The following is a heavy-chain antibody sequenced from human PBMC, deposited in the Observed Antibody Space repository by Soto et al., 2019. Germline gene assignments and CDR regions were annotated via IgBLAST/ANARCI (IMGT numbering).Heavy chain of an antibody. CDR1: GGSISSGDYY. CDR2: IYYSGST. Sequence: QVQLQESGPGLVKPSQTLSLTCTVSGGSISSGDYYWSWIRQPPGKGLEWIGYIYYSGSTYYNPSLKIRVTISVDTSKTQFSLKLSSVTAADTAVYYCARVKPDYYDSSGGYFQHWGQGTLVTVSS. D-gene: IGHD3-22*01. J-gene: IGHJ1*01. CDR3: ARVKPDYYDSSGGYFQH. V-gene: IGHV4-30-4*01.